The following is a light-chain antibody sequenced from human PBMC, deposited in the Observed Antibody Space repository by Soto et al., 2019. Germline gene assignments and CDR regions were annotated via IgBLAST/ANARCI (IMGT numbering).Light chain of an antibody. CDR2: AAS. CDR1: QSVSNNY. Sequence: EIVLTQSAGTLSLSPGERATLSCRASQSVSNNYLAWYQQKPGQAPRRLIYAASNRATGVPARFSGSGSGTEFTLTISSLQPEDFALYYCQQYNGCPRTFGQGTKVDIK. V-gene: IGKV3-20*01. J-gene: IGKJ1*01. CDR3: QQYNGCPRT.